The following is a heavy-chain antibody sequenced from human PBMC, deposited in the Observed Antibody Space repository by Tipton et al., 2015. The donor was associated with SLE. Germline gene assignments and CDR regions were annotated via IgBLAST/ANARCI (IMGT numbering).Heavy chain of an antibody. Sequence: SLRLSCAASGFTFDDFGMSWVRQAPGKGLEWVAVISYDGSNKYYADSVKGRFTISRDNSKNTLYLQMNSLRAEDTAVYYCARELTPYYGMDVWGQGTTVTVSS. CDR1: GFTFDDFG. CDR2: ISYDGSNK. CDR3: ARELTPYYGMDV. J-gene: IGHJ6*02. V-gene: IGHV3-30*03.